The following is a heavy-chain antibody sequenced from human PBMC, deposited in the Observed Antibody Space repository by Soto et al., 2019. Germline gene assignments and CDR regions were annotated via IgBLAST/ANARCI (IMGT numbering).Heavy chain of an antibody. V-gene: IGHV4-59*01. D-gene: IGHD6-13*01. Sequence: SQTLSLTCTVSGGSISSYYWSWIRQPPGKGLEWIGYIYYSGSTNYNPSLKSRVTISVDTSKNQFSLKLSSVTAADTAVYYCARTYIAAAGLQLYYYYYYMDVWGKGTTVTVSS. CDR3: ARTYIAAAGLQLYYYYYYMDV. CDR1: GGSISSYY. CDR2: IYYSGST. J-gene: IGHJ6*03.